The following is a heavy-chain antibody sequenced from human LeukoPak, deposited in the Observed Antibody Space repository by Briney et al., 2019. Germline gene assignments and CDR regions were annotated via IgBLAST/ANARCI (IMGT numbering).Heavy chain of an antibody. V-gene: IGHV3-7*01. D-gene: IGHD3-10*01. J-gene: IGHJ4*02. CDR3: ARGVLPY. CDR2: IKQDGSEK. Sequence: GGSLRLSCAASGFTFSIYWMSWVRQAPGKGLEWVANIKQDGSEKYYVDSVKGRFTISRDNAKNSLYLQMNSLRAEDTAVYYCARGVLPYWGQGTLVTVSS. CDR1: GFTFSIYW.